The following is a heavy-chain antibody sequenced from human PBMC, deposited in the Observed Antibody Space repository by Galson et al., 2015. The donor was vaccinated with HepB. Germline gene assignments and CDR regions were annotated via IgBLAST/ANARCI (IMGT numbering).Heavy chain of an antibody. D-gene: IGHD3-10*01. Sequence: SVKVSCKASGYTFTSYGISWVRQAPGQGLEWMGWISAYNGNTNYTQKLQGRVTMTTDTSTSTAYMELRSLRSDDTAVYYCARDHHPFITMVRGFDYWGQGTLVTVSS. CDR2: ISAYNGNT. CDR3: ARDHHPFITMVRGFDY. CDR1: GYTFTSYG. J-gene: IGHJ4*02. V-gene: IGHV1-18*01.